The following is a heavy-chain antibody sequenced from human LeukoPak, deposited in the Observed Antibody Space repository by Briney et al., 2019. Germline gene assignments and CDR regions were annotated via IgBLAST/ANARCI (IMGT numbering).Heavy chain of an antibody. V-gene: IGHV4-61*08. Sequence: PSQTLSLTCAVSGGSISSGGYSWSWIRQPPGKGLEWIGYIYYSGTTNYNPSLKSRVTISVDTSKNQFSLRLSSVTAADTAVYYCARGARDGYNLGENYWGQGTLVTVSS. CDR1: GGSISSGGYS. CDR3: ARGARDGYNLGENY. D-gene: IGHD5-24*01. CDR2: IYYSGTT. J-gene: IGHJ4*02.